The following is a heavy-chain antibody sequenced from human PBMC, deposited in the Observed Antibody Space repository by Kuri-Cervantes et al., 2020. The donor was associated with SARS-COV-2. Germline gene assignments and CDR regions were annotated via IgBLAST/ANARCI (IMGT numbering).Heavy chain of an antibody. J-gene: IGHJ5*02. CDR1: GYTFTGYY. D-gene: IGHD6-19*01. CDR3: ATGIAVGTQNWFDP. Sequence: ASVKVSCKASGYTFTGYYMHWVRQAPGQGLEWMGRINPNSGGTNYAQKFQGRVTMTRDTSISTAYMELGSLRSEDTAVYYCATGIAVGTQNWFDPWGQGTLVTVSS. CDR2: INPNSGGT. V-gene: IGHV1-2*06.